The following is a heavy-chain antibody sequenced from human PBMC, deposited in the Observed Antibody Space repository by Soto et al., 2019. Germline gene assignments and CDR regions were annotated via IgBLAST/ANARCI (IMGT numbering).Heavy chain of an antibody. CDR2: IAQSGGT. CDR3: AREDRYGWSGESLDV. Sequence: ETLCVPCAAVGDSLRGQSWNWIRHSPGKGLEWIGEIAQSGGTNYDPSLKSRAIISDDPSKNQFSLTLTSVTAADTAVLYCAREDRYGWSGESLDVCGQGST. D-gene: IGHD6-19*01. V-gene: IGHV4-34*01. J-gene: IGHJ6*02. CDR1: GDSLRGQS.